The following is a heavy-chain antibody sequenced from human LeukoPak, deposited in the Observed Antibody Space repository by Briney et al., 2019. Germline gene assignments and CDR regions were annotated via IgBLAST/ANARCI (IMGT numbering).Heavy chain of an antibody. Sequence: PSETLSLTCTVSGGSISSSSYYWGWIRQPPGKGLEWIGSIYYSGSTYYNPSLKSRVTISVDTSKNQFSLKLSSVTAADTAVYYCETAAFYGSGSYFDAFDIWGQGTMVTVSS. CDR3: ETAAFYGSGSYFDAFDI. CDR1: GGSISSSSYY. D-gene: IGHD3-10*01. CDR2: IYYSGST. J-gene: IGHJ3*02. V-gene: IGHV4-39*01.